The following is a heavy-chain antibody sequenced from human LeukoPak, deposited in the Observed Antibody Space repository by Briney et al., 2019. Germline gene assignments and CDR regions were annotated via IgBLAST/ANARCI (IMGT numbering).Heavy chain of an antibody. J-gene: IGHJ6*02. CDR1: GYTFTSYY. V-gene: IGHV1-46*01. CDR3: ARGCSGGSCYSAGMDV. CDR2: INPSGGST. D-gene: IGHD2-15*01. Sequence: ASVKVSCKASGYTFTSYYMHWVRQAPGQGLEWMGIINPSGGSTSYAQKFQGRVTMTRDTSTSTVYMELSSLRSEDTAVYYCARGCSGGSCYSAGMDVWGQGTTVTVSS.